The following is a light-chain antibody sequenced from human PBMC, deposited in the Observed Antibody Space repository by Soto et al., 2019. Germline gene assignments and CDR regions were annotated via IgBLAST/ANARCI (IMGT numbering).Light chain of an antibody. CDR1: QSISSY. J-gene: IGKJ5*01. CDR2: SAS. CDR3: QQSFSTPP. V-gene: IGKV1-39*01. Sequence: DIQMTQSPSSLSASVGDRVTITCRASQSISSYLNWYRQKPGKAPELLIYSASNLQSGVPSRFSGSGSGTDFTLTISSLQPEDFATYYCQQSFSTPPFGQGTRLAIK.